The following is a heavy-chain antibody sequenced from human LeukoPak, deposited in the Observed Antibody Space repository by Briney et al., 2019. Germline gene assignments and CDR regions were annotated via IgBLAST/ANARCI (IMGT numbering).Heavy chain of an antibody. CDR1: GGSISSYY. CDR2: IYYSGST. CDR3: ARLSSSWYFFDY. Sequence: SETLSLTCTVSGGSISSYYWSWVRQPPGKGLEWIGFIYYSGSTNYNPSLKSRVTISVDTSKNQFSLKLSSVTAADTAVYYCARLSSSWYFFDYWGQGTLVTVSS. D-gene: IGHD6-13*01. V-gene: IGHV4-59*08. J-gene: IGHJ4*02.